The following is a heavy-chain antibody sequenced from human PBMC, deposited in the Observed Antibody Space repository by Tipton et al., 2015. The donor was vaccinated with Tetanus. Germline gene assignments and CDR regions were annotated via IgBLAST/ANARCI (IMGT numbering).Heavy chain of an antibody. CDR2: LSYSGRT. Sequence: TLSLTCIVSGGSMSTSGHYGAWVRQSPGQGLEWIGSLSYSGRTYYNPSLKSRVPMSVDTSKKDFSVRPRSVTAADTAVYYCARLREIVSRSGWDFDYWGQGILVSVSS. J-gene: IGHJ4*02. D-gene: IGHD5/OR15-5a*01. CDR3: ARLREIVSRSGWDFDY. CDR1: GGSMSTSGHY. V-gene: IGHV4-39*02.